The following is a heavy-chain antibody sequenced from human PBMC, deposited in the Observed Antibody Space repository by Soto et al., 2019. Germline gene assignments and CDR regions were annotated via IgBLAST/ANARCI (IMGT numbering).Heavy chain of an antibody. J-gene: IGHJ1*01. Sequence: SCDRWWVRQATGQGLEWMGWMNPNTGNSGYAQKFQGRVTMTSNTSITTAHMELNSLRAEDTAVYYCAKKATSGPGSPYSANRGHRTPVPGSP. CDR2: MNPNTGNS. CDR1: SCD. CDR3: AKKATSGPGSPYSAN. V-gene: IGHV1-8*01. D-gene: IGHD3-10*01.